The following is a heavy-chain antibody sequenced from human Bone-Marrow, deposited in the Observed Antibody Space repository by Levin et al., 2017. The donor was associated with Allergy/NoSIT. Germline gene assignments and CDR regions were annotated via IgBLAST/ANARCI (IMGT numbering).Heavy chain of an antibody. V-gene: IGHV3-48*01. CDR1: GFGFSSYG. Sequence: GGSLRLSCEASGFGFSSYGVNWVRQAPGQGLEWISSIVASTDATHYADSVKGRFTISRDNAKNSLYLQMNSLRAEDTAVYYCAAGRGYSYDNYYHYMDVWGKGTTVTVSS. D-gene: IGHD5-18*01. CDR2: IVASTDAT. CDR3: AAGRGYSYDNYYHYMDV. J-gene: IGHJ6*03.